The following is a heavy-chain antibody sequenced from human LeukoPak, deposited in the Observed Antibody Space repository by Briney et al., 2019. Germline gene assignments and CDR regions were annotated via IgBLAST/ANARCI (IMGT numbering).Heavy chain of an antibody. CDR2: IIPIFGTA. Sequence: ASVKVSCKASGGTFSSYAISWVRQAPGQGLEWMGRIIPIFGTANYAQKFQGRVTITTDESTSTAYMELSSLGSEDTAVYYCARDWYSSSWTSPFDPWGQGTLVTVSS. V-gene: IGHV1-69*05. CDR3: ARDWYSSSWTSPFDP. CDR1: GGTFSSYA. J-gene: IGHJ5*02. D-gene: IGHD6-13*01.